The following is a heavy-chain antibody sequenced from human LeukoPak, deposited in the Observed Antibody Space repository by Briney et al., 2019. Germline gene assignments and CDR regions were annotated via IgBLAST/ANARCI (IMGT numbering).Heavy chain of an antibody. Sequence: PSETLSLTCTVSGGSITFYYWSWIRQPPGKGLEWIGYIYYSGSTNYNPSLKSRVTISVDTSKNQFSLKLSSVTAADTAVYYCARGGRYSYGYPLDYWGQGTLVTVSS. V-gene: IGHV4-59*01. J-gene: IGHJ4*02. D-gene: IGHD5-18*01. CDR3: ARGGRYSYGYPLDY. CDR2: IYYSGST. CDR1: GGSITFYY.